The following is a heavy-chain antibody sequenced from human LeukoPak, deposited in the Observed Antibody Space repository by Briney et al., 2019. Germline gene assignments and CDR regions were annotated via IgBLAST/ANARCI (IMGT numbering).Heavy chain of an antibody. Sequence: PSETLSLTCTVSGGPISRYYWSWIRQPPGKGLEWIGYISYTGSTTYNSSLKSRVTISLDTSQNQFSLKLTSVTPADTAVYYCARTAKYYYGSETYYFFDYWGQGTLVTVSS. V-gene: IGHV4-59*01. D-gene: IGHD3-10*01. CDR2: ISYTGST. J-gene: IGHJ4*02. CDR1: GGPISRYY. CDR3: ARTAKYYYGSETYYFFDY.